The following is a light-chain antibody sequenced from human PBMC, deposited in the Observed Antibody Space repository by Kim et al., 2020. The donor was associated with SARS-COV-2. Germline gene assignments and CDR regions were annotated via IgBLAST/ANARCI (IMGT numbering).Light chain of an antibody. Sequence: ELTQPPSASGTPGQRVTISCSGISSNIGSNTVSWYQQLPGTAPKLLIYSNNQRPSGVPDRFSGSKSGTSASLAISGLQSEDKADYYCAAWDDSFWVFGGGTQLTVL. V-gene: IGLV1-44*01. CDR2: SNN. J-gene: IGLJ3*02. CDR1: SSNIGSNT. CDR3: AAWDDSFWV.